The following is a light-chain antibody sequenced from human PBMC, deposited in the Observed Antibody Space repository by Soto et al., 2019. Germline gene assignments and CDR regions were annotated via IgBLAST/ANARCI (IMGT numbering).Light chain of an antibody. CDR1: SSDVGSYDL. V-gene: IGLV2-14*02. Sequence: SVLTQPASVSGPPGQSIAISCNGSSSDVGSYDLVSWYLQYPGKAPKVIIFEGTKRPSGVSDRFSGSKSGNTASLTISGLQAEDEADYYCSSYTSSSTLVFGTGTKVTV. CDR3: SSYTSSSTLV. J-gene: IGLJ1*01. CDR2: EGT.